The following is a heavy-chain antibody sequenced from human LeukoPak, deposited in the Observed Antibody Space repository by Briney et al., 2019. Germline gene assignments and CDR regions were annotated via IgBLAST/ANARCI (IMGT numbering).Heavy chain of an antibody. CDR3: AKDDYYDSSGYYYY. CDR1: GFTFSSYA. Sequence: GGSLRLSCAASGFTFSSYAMSWVRQAPGKGLEWVSAISGSGGSTYYADSVKGRFTISRDNSKNTLYLQMNSLRAEDTAVYYCAKDDYYDSSGYYYYWGQGTLVTASS. V-gene: IGHV3-23*01. J-gene: IGHJ4*02. CDR2: ISGSGGST. D-gene: IGHD3-22*01.